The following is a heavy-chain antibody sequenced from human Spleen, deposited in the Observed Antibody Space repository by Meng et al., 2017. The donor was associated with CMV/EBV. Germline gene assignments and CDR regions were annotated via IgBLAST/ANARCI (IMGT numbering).Heavy chain of an antibody. Sequence: SVKVSCKASGGTFSSYAISWVRQAPGQGLEWMGGIIPIFGTANYAQKFQGRVTITTDESTSTAYMELSSLRSEDTAVYYCEIIAARGNFDLWGRGTLVTVSS. J-gene: IGHJ2*01. V-gene: IGHV1-69*05. CDR1: GGTFSSYA. CDR2: IIPIFGTA. CDR3: EIIAARGNFDL. D-gene: IGHD6-13*01.